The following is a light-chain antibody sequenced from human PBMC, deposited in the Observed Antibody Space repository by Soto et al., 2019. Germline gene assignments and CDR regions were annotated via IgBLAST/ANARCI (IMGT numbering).Light chain of an antibody. CDR2: EVT. J-gene: IGLJ1*01. CDR3: SSFTSTSTRL. CDR1: SSDIGSYDY. V-gene: IGLV2-14*01. Sequence: QSALTQPASVSGSTGQSITISCTETSSDIGSYDYVSWYQQHPGKAPNLIIYEVTARPSGVSNRFSGSKSGNTASLTIAELQAEDQADYSCSSFTSTSTRLFGSGTKVTVL.